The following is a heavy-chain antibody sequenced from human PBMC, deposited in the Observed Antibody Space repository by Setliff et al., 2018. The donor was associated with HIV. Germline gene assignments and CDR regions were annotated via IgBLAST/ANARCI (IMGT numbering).Heavy chain of an antibody. D-gene: IGHD3-22*01. CDR2: IYHSGST. Sequence: ASETLSLTCTVSGYSISNGYYWAWIRQTPGKGPEWIGSIYHSGSTYYNPSLKSRVTISVATSKKQFSLKLTSVTAADTAVYYCAKEHGNYDTSADYSPDAFDIWGQGTMVT. CDR1: GYSISNGYY. CDR3: AKEHGNYDTSADYSPDAFDI. J-gene: IGHJ3*02. V-gene: IGHV4-38-2*02.